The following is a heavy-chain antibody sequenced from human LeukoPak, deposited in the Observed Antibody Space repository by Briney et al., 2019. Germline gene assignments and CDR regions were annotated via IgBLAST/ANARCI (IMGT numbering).Heavy chain of an antibody. CDR1: GFTFSSYG. CDR2: ISYDGTEK. CDR3: AKDIFEYSSSADFDY. V-gene: IGHV3-30*18. Sequence: PGGSLRLSCAASGFTFSSYGMHWVRQAPGKGLEWVAVISYDGTEKYYADSVKGRFTISRDNSKSTLDLQMNSLRAEDTAVYYCAKDIFEYSSSADFDYWGQGTLVTVSS. J-gene: IGHJ4*02. D-gene: IGHD6-6*01.